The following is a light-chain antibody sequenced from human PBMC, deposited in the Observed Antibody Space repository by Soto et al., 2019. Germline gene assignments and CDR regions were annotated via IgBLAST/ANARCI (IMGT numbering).Light chain of an antibody. J-gene: IGKJ5*01. CDR2: DSF. V-gene: IGKV3-11*01. CDR1: QSVSSY. CDR3: QQRSTWPVT. Sequence: EIVLTQSPATLSLSPGERATLSCRASQSVSSYLAWYQQKPGQAPRLLIYDSFNRATSIPARFSGSGSGTDFTLTISSLEPEDFAGYYCQQRSTWPVTFGQGTRLEIK.